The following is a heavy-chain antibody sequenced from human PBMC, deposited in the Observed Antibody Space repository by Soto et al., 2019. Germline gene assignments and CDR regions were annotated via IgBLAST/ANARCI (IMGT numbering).Heavy chain of an antibody. V-gene: IGHV4-30-2*01. Sequence: PSETLPLTCAVSGGSICSGGYSWSWIRQPPGKGLEWIGYIYHSGSTYYNPSLKSRVTISVDRSKNQFSLKLSSVTAADTAVYYCARASTTVTTLDYWGQGTLVTV. D-gene: IGHD4-17*01. CDR3: ARASTTVTTLDY. CDR1: GGSICSGGYS. CDR2: IYHSGST. J-gene: IGHJ4*02.